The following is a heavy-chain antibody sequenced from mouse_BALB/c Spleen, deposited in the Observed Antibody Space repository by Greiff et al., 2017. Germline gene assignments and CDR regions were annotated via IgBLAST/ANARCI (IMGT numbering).Heavy chain of an antibody. Sequence: EVQLQQSGPSLVKPSQTLSLTCSVTGDSITSGYWNWIRKFPGNKLEYMGYISYSGSTYYNPSLKSRISITRDTSKNQYYLQLNSVTTEDTATYYCARFGYDGYYAMDYWGQGTSVTVSS. CDR1: GDSITSGY. CDR3: ARFGYDGYYAMDY. V-gene: IGHV3-8*02. CDR2: ISYSGST. J-gene: IGHJ4*01. D-gene: IGHD2-2*01.